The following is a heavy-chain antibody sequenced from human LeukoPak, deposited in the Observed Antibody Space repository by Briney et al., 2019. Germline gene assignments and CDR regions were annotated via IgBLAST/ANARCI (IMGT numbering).Heavy chain of an antibody. V-gene: IGHV3-23*01. CDR3: LGYCSGGSCYSGAH. D-gene: IGHD2-15*01. Sequence: GGSLRLSCAASGCTFSSYAMSWVRQAPGKGLEWVSTISTTGANTYYADSVQGRFTISRDNSKNTQFLQMNSLRGEDTAVYYCLGYCSGGSCYSGAHWGQGTLVTVSS. CDR1: GCTFSSYA. J-gene: IGHJ4*02. CDR2: ISTTGANT.